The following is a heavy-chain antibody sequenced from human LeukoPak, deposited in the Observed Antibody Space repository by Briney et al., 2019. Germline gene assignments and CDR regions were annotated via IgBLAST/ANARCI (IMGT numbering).Heavy chain of an antibody. CDR1: GFTFSSYS. CDR3: ARGEAGTGYYYGMDV. CDR2: ISSSSSYI. D-gene: IGHD6-13*01. Sequence: PGGSLRLSCAASGFTFSSYSMNSVRQAPGKGLEWVSSISSSSSYIYYADSVKGRFTISRDNAKNSLYLQMNSLRAEDTAVYYCARGEAGTGYYYGMDVWGKGTTVTVSS. J-gene: IGHJ6*04. V-gene: IGHV3-21*01.